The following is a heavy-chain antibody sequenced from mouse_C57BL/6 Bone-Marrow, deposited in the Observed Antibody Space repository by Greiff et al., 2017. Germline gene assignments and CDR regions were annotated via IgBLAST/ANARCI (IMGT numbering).Heavy chain of an antibody. CDR3: ARGWPYYSNYVWFAY. Sequence: EVMLVESGGGLVKPGGSLKLSCAASGFTFSDYGMHWVRQAPEKGLEWVAYISSGSSTIYYADTVKGRFTISRDNAKNTLFLQMTSLRSEDTAMYYCARGWPYYSNYVWFAYWGQGTLVTVSA. J-gene: IGHJ3*01. D-gene: IGHD2-5*01. CDR2: ISSGSSTI. V-gene: IGHV5-17*01. CDR1: GFTFSDYG.